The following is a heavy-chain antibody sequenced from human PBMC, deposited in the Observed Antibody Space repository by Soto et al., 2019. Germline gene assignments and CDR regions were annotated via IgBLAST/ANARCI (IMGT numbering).Heavy chain of an antibody. D-gene: IGHD3-10*01. CDR1: GFTFSNAW. CDR3: TKVSRAHGRALYYFDY. J-gene: IGHJ4*02. Sequence: PGESLRLSCAASGFTFSNAWMSWVRQAPGKGLEWVGRIKSKTDGGTTDYAAPVKGRFTISRDDSKNTMYLQMNSLKTEATAVYYCTKVSRAHGRALYYFDYWGQGTLETVSS. CDR2: IKSKTDGGTT. V-gene: IGHV3-15*01.